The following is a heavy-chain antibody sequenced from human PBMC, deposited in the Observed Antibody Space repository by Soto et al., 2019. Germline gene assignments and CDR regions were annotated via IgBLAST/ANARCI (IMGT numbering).Heavy chain of an antibody. Sequence: EVQLLESGXXXVQPXXXLRLSCEXXXXXXXSYAXXXVRQAPGMGLEWVAVINYNSRATFHAQSVKGRFTISRDNSRNTVFLQMDSLRAEDTAVYYCVKQRGSGKTYYYNMDVWGLGTTVIVSS. CDR2: INYNSRAT. V-gene: IGHV3-23*01. J-gene: IGHJ6*02. D-gene: IGHD3-10*01. CDR1: XXXXXSYA. CDR3: VKQRGSGKTYYYNMDV.